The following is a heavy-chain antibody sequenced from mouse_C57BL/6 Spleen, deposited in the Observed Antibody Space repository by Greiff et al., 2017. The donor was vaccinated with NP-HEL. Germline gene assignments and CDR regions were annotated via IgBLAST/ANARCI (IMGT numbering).Heavy chain of an antibody. V-gene: IGHV1-26*01. D-gene: IGHD2-4*01. J-gene: IGHJ2*01. CDR1: GYTFTDYY. CDR2: INPNNGGT. Sequence: VQLQQSGPELVKPGASVKISCKASGYTFTDYYMNWVKQSHGKSLEWIGDINPNNGGTSYNQKFKGKATLTVDKSSSTAYMELRSLTSEDSAVYYCARPYYDYDDAHFDYGGQGTTLTVSS. CDR3: ARPYYDYDDAHFDY.